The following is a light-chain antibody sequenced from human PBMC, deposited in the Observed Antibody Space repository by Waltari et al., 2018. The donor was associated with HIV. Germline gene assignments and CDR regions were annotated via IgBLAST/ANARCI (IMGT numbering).Light chain of an antibody. CDR2: DNN. J-gene: IGLJ3*02. V-gene: IGLV1-51*01. Sequence: QSVLTQPPSVSAAPGQKVTISCSGSSSNIGHNFVSWYQQLPGTAPKLLIYDNNKRPSGTPDRFSGSKSGTSATLGITGLQTGDEADYYCGTWDSSLSAGLFGGGTKLTVL. CDR3: GTWDSSLSAGL. CDR1: SSNIGHNF.